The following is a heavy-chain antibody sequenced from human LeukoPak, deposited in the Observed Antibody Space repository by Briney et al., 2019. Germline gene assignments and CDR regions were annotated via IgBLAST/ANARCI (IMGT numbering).Heavy chain of an antibody. Sequence: ASVKVSCKASGYTFTSYGISWVRQAPGQGLEWMGWISAYNGNTNYAQKLQGRVTMTTDTSTSTAYMELRSLRSDDTAVYYCARDRGSSSWYDDAFDIWGQGTMVTVSS. D-gene: IGHD6-13*01. CDR2: ISAYNGNT. V-gene: IGHV1-18*01. J-gene: IGHJ3*02. CDR3: ARDRGSSSWYDDAFDI. CDR1: GYTFTSYG.